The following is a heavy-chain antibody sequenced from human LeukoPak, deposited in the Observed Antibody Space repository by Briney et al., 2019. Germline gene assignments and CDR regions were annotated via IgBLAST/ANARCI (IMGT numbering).Heavy chain of an antibody. J-gene: IGHJ4*02. Sequence: GGSLRLSCAASGFTFSTYGMHWVRQAPGKGLEWVTFIRYDGTNKYYADSVKGRFTISRDNSKNTLYLQMNSLSAEDTAMYFCARDPRHCTSTWCSPAPFDYWGQGTLVTVSS. CDR3: ARDPRHCTSTWCSPAPFDY. CDR2: IRYDGTNK. V-gene: IGHV3-30*02. CDR1: GFTFSTYG. D-gene: IGHD2-2*01.